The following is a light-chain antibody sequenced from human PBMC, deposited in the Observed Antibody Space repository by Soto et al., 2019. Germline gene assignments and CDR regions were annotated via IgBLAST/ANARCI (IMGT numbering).Light chain of an antibody. J-gene: IGKJ1*01. Sequence: DVVVTQSPLSLPVTLGQPAAISCRSSQGLVYSDGNTDLNWFQQRPGQSPRRLIYKVSNRDSGVPDRFSGSGSGTDLRLKIGWLEAEDVSVYFCMPESHRPQMLGQGTKVDIK. CDR2: KVS. V-gene: IGKV2-30*01. CDR1: QGLVYSDGNTD. CDR3: MPESHRPQM.